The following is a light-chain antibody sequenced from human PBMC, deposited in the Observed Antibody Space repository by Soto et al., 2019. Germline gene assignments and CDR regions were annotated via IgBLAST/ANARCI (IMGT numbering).Light chain of an antibody. CDR1: SSNIGAGYD. CDR3: QSYDSSLSGWV. J-gene: IGLJ3*02. V-gene: IGLV1-40*01. Sequence: QSVLTQLPSVSGAPGQRVTISCTGSSSNIGAGYDVHWYQQLPGTAPKLLIYDNNNRPSGVPDRFSGSKSGTSASLAITGLQAEDEADYYCQSYDSSLSGWVFGGGTKLTVL. CDR2: DNN.